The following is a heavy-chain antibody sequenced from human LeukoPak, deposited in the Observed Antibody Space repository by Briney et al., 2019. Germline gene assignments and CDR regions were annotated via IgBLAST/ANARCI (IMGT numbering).Heavy chain of an antibody. Sequence: GGSLRLSCAASGFTFSDYYMTWIRQAPGKGLEWLSYISGSGSYTNYADSVKGRFTTSRDNAKNSLYLQMNSLRAEDTAVYYCAKDSGPYTSGYYGHWGQGTLVTVSS. D-gene: IGHD3-22*01. CDR2: ISGSGSYT. CDR1: GFTFSDYY. CDR3: AKDSGPYTSGYYGH. J-gene: IGHJ4*02. V-gene: IGHV3-11*06.